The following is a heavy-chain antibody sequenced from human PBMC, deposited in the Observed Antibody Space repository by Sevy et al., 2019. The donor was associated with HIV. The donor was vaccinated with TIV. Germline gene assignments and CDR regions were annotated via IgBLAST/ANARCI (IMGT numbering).Heavy chain of an antibody. Sequence: GGSLRLSCAASGFTFSRYDMHWVRQATGNGLEWVSGIGTAGDTYYPGSVKGRFTISRENAKKSLYLQMNSLRAGDTAVYYCARGTRYSGSYYLGDDAFDIWGQGTMVTVSS. CDR3: ARGTRYSGSYYLGDDAFDI. V-gene: IGHV3-13*01. CDR1: GFTFSRYD. CDR2: IGTAGDT. D-gene: IGHD1-26*01. J-gene: IGHJ3*02.